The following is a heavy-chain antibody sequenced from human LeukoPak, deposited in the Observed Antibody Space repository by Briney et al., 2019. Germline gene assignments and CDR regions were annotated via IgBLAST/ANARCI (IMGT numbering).Heavy chain of an antibody. CDR3: ARTYSSSSLPNDY. CDR1: GGTFSSYT. D-gene: IGHD6-13*01. CDR2: IIPILGIA. V-gene: IGHV1-69*02. J-gene: IGHJ4*02. Sequence: SVKVSCKASGGTFSSYTISWVRQAPGQGLEWMGRIIPILGIANYAQKFQGRVTITADKSTSTAYMEPSSLRSEDTAVYYCARTYSSSSLPNDYWGQGTLVTVSS.